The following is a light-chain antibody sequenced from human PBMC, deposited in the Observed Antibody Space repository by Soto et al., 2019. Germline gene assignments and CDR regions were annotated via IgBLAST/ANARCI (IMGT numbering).Light chain of an antibody. CDR2: SNN. Sequence: QSVLTQPPSASGTPGQRVTLSCTGRSSNIGSNTVNWYQQLPGTAPKLLIYSNNQRPSGVPDRFSDSKSGTSASLVISGLQSEDEADYNCAAWDDSLNGWVFGGGTKVTVL. CDR3: AAWDDSLNGWV. V-gene: IGLV1-44*01. J-gene: IGLJ3*02. CDR1: SSNIGSNT.